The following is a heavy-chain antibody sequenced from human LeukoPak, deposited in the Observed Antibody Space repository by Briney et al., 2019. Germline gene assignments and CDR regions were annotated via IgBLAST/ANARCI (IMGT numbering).Heavy chain of an antibody. J-gene: IGHJ4*02. CDR3: AGDSSGYYYTSNYFDY. CDR2: IYYSGST. CDR1: GGSISSGGYY. D-gene: IGHD3-22*01. V-gene: IGHV4-31*03. Sequence: SQTLSLTCTVSGGSISSGGYYWSWIRQHPGKGLEWIGYIYYSGSTYYNPSLKSRVTISVDTSKNQFSLKLSSVTAADTAVYYCAGDSSGYYYTSNYFDYWGQGTLVTVSS.